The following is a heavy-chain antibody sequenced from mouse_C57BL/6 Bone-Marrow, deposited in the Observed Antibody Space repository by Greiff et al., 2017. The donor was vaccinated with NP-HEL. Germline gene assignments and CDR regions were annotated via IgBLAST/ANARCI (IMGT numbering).Heavy chain of an antibody. Sequence: EVKLVESGEGLVKPGGSLKLSCAASGFTFSSYAMSWVRQTPEKRLAWVAYISSGGDYIYYADTVKGRFTISRDNARNTLYLQMSSLKSEDTAMYYCTRGLLGFAYWGQGTLVTVSA. J-gene: IGHJ3*01. V-gene: IGHV5-9-1*02. CDR1: GFTFSSYA. D-gene: IGHD1-1*01. CDR3: TRGLLGFAY. CDR2: ISSGGDYI.